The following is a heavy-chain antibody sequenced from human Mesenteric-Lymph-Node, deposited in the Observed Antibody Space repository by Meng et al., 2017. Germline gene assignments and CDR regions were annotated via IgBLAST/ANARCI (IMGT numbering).Heavy chain of an antibody. V-gene: IGHV3-15*01. D-gene: IGHD4-23*01. J-gene: IGHJ3*01. CDR1: GGSISSSNW. CDR3: TDGRTL. CDR2: IKGRTHGGTT. Sequence: VHLQESGPGLVKPSGTLSLTCAVSGGSISSSNWWSWVRQPPGKGLEWVGHIKGRTHGGTTDYAAPVKDRFIISRDDSKTTVYLQMNSLKSEDTAVYFCTDGRTLWGQGTMVTVSS.